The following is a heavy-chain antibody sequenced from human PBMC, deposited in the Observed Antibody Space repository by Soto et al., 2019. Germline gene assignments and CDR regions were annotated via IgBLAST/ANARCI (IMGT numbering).Heavy chain of an antibody. CDR1: GFSFGSYA. CDR3: ARWSYLDY. D-gene: IGHD3-3*01. J-gene: IGHJ4*02. CDR2: ISGSDGKT. V-gene: IGHV3-23*01. Sequence: GGSLRLSCTASGFSFGSYALSWVRQAPGKGLEWVSTISGSDGKTFYADAVKGRFSISRDTSQNTLYLQMNSLRADDTAIYYCARWSYLDYWGQGTRVTVSS.